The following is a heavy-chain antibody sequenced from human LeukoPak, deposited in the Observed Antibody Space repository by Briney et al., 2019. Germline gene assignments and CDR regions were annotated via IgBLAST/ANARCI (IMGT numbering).Heavy chain of an antibody. J-gene: IGHJ6*02. CDR1: GYTFNNYY. D-gene: IGHD3-9*01. CDR3: ASRNRGLRYFDWLSTYYYYYYGMDV. CDR2: INPSDSNT. V-gene: IGHV1-46*02. Sequence: ASVTVSCKASGYTFNNYYIHWVRQAPGQGLEWMGIINPSDSNTKYAQRFQGRVTMTRDRSTSTVYVELRSLRSEDTAVYYCASRNRGLRYFDWLSTYYYYYYGMDVWGQGTTVTVSS.